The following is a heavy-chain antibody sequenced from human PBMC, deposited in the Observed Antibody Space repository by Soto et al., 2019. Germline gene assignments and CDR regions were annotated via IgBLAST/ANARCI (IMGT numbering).Heavy chain of an antibody. Sequence: ASVKVSCKASGYTFINYGISWVRQAPGQGLEWMGWISAYNGNTNYAQKLQGRVTMTTDTSTSTAYMELRSLRSDDTAVYYCARVGTSGWYYYFDYWGQGTLVTVSS. V-gene: IGHV1-18*01. D-gene: IGHD6-19*01. CDR3: ARVGTSGWYYYFDY. J-gene: IGHJ4*02. CDR2: ISAYNGNT. CDR1: GYTFINYG.